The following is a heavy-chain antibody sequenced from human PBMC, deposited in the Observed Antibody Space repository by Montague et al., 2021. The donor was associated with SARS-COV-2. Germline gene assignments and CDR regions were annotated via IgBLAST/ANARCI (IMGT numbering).Heavy chain of an antibody. CDR3: ARRAFDWLSRNYYYYYGMDV. CDR1: GCTFTSYA. D-gene: IGHD3-9*01. Sequence: SVKVSCKASGCTFTSYAMHWVRQAPGQRLEWMGWINAGNGNTKYSQKFQGRVTITRDTSASTAYMELSSLRSEDTAVYYCARRAFDWLSRNYYYYYGMDVWGQGTTVTVSS. CDR2: INAGNGNT. J-gene: IGHJ6*02. V-gene: IGHV1-3*01.